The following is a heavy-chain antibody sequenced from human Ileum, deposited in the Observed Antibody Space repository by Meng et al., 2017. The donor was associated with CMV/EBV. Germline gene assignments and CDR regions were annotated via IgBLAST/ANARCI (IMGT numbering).Heavy chain of an antibody. Sequence: GESLKISCGASGFLFGDYAMNWVRQAPGKGLEWVAAISTTGGETFYADSVKGRFTVSRDNSKSTLSLQMNSLRGEDTAVYYCAKDSFGLWLGASDHWGQGTLVTVSS. CDR1: GFLFGDYA. D-gene: IGHD3-10*01. J-gene: IGHJ4*02. CDR3: AKDSFGLWLGASDH. CDR2: ISTTGGET. V-gene: IGHV3-23*01.